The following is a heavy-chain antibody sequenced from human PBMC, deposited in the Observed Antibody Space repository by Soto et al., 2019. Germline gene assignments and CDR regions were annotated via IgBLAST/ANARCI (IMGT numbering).Heavy chain of an antibody. Sequence: EAQLWESGVGLVQPGGSLRLSCAASGFTFSNYAMSWVRQAPGKELEWVSSITGSGDYTYYADSVKGRFTISRDNSKNTLYLQMNSLRAGDTAVYYCAKARYFDSTGYLYYFDYWGQGTLITVSS. CDR1: GFTFSNYA. CDR3: AKARYFDSTGYLYYFDY. D-gene: IGHD3-22*01. CDR2: ITGSGDYT. V-gene: IGHV3-23*01. J-gene: IGHJ4*02.